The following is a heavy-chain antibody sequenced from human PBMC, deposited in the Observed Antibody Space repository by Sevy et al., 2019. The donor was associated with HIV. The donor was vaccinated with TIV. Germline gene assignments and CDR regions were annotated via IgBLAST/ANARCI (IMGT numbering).Heavy chain of an antibody. CDR1: GFTVSSNY. D-gene: IGHD6-19*01. Sequence: GGSLRLSCAASGFTVSSNYMSWVRQAPGKGLEWVSVIYSGGSTYYADSVKGRFTIPRDNSKNTLYLQMNSLRAEDTAVYYCATHSSGWYDAFDIWGQGTMVTVSS. CDR3: ATHSSGWYDAFDI. V-gene: IGHV3-53*01. CDR2: IYSGGST. J-gene: IGHJ3*02.